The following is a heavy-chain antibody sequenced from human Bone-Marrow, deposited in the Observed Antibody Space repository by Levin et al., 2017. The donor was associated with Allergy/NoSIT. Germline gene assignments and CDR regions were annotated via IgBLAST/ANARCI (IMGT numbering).Heavy chain of an antibody. D-gene: IGHD4-23*01. CDR1: GFNFSTYN. V-gene: IGHV3-21*04. Sequence: GASLKISCAASGFNFSTYNMNWVRQAPGKGLEWVSSITRSSDYMYYADSVKGRFTISRDNAKNSLFLQMNSLRVDDTAVYYCARRWGDYGGWAFDIWGQGTMVTVSS. CDR2: ITRSSDYM. J-gene: IGHJ3*02. CDR3: ARRWGDYGGWAFDI.